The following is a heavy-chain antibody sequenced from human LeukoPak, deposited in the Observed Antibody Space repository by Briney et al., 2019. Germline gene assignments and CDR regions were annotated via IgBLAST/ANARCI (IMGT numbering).Heavy chain of an antibody. J-gene: IGHJ4*02. CDR1: GYTFTGFY. CDR3: ARAHRLVGARAISDF. CDR2: IHPNSGDT. D-gene: IGHD1-26*01. V-gene: IGHV1-2*02. Sequence: ASVKVSCKASGYTFTGFYLHWVRQAPGQGLEWMGWIHPNSGDTNYAQKFQGRVTMTSDTSISTAYMQLSRLKSDDTAVYYCARAHRLVGARAISDFWGQGTLVTVSS.